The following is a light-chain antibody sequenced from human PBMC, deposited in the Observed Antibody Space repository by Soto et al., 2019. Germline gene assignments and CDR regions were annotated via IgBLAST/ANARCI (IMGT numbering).Light chain of an antibody. J-gene: IGLJ1*01. CDR1: SSDVENYKL. Sequence: QSALNQPASVSGSPGQSVTISCTATSSDVENYKLVSLYQQHPGKAPKLIIYEVTKRPSGVSNRFSGSKSANTASLTISGLQPEDEADYYCCSSVGSYVFGTGTKVTVL. CDR2: EVT. CDR3: CSSVGSYV. V-gene: IGLV2-23*02.